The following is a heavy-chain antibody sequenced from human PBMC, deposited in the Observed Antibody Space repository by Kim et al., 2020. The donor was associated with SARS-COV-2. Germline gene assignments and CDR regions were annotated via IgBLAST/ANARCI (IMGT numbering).Heavy chain of an antibody. Sequence: KFQGRVTITRETSASTAYMELSSLRSEDTAVYYCARARSSSTYSYYGMDVWGQGTTVTVSS. J-gene: IGHJ6*02. V-gene: IGHV1-3*01. D-gene: IGHD6-6*01. CDR3: ARARSSSTYSYYGMDV.